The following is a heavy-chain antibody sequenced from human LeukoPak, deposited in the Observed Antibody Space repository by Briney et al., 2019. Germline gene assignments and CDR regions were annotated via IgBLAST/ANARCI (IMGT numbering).Heavy chain of an antibody. J-gene: IGHJ1*01. CDR3: ARTEFDILTGSEYFQH. Sequence: SETLSLTCTVSGGSISSSSYYWGWIRQPPGKGLEWIGSIYYSGSTYYNPSLKSRVAISVDTSKNQFSLKLSSVTAADTAEYYCARTEFDILTGSEYFQHWGQGTLVTVSS. CDR2: IYYSGST. V-gene: IGHV4-39*01. D-gene: IGHD3-9*01. CDR1: GGSISSSSYY.